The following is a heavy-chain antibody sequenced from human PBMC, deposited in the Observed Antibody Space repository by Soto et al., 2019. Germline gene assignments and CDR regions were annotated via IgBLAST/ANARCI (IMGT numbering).Heavy chain of an antibody. CDR2: IFGSGAPT. CDR3: TREASSWGFAFDL. J-gene: IGHJ3*01. Sequence: EVQLLESGGGLVQPGGSLRLSCAASGFTFSHYAMSWVRQAPGKGLQWVSTIFGSGAPTHYADSVKGRFGISRDNSNNMLFLEMNSLKDEDTGVYYCTREASSWGFAFDLWGQGTRVAVSS. V-gene: IGHV3-23*01. CDR1: GFTFSHYA. D-gene: IGHD3-16*01.